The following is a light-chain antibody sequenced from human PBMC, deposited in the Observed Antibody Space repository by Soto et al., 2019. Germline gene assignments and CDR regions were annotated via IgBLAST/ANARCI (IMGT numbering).Light chain of an antibody. Sequence: DIQLTQYPSFLSASVGDRVIITCRASQSIDRWLAWYQQKPGKAPKLLIYDVSSLETGVPSRFSGSGSGTEFTLTISSLQPDDSATYYCQQCNTFWTFGQGTKVDI. CDR2: DVS. V-gene: IGKV1-5*01. CDR1: QSIDRW. CDR3: QQCNTFWT. J-gene: IGKJ1*01.